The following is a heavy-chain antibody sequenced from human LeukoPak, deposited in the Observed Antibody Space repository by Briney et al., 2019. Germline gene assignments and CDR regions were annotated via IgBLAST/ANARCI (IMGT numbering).Heavy chain of an antibody. Sequence: PSETLSLTCTVSGGSISSSSYYWGWIRQPPGKGLEWIGSIYYSGSTYYNPSLKSRVTISVDTSKNQFSLKLSSVTAADTAVYYCARQTYYYGSGPDAFDIWGQGTMVTVSS. CDR2: IYYSGST. CDR1: GGSISSSSYY. V-gene: IGHV4-39*01. D-gene: IGHD3-10*01. CDR3: ARQTYYYGSGPDAFDI. J-gene: IGHJ3*02.